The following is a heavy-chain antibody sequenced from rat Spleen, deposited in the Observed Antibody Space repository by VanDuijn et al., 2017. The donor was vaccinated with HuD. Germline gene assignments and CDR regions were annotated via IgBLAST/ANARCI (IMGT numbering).Heavy chain of an antibody. D-gene: IGHD1-12*01. V-gene: IGHV5-46*01. Sequence: EVQLVESGGGLVQPGRSLKLSCAASGFTFSTFPMVWVRQAPKNGLEWVASINWGGSSTYYPDNVKGRFTISRDNAKNALYLQMNNLRSEDTAIYYCTRYYEGYVMDVWGQGASVTVSS. CDR3: TRYYEGYVMDV. J-gene: IGHJ4*01. CDR2: INWGGSST. CDR1: GFTFSTFP.